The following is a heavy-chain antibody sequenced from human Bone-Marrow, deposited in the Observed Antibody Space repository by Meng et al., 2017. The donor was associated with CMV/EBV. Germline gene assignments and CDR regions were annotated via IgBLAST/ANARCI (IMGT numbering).Heavy chain of an antibody. V-gene: IGHV4-39*01. CDR3: ARHPERYSSGWYWYFDL. CDR2: IYYSGST. D-gene: IGHD6-19*01. CDR1: GGTISSSSYY. J-gene: IGHJ2*01. Sequence: SETLSLTCTVSGGTISSSSYYWGWIRQPPGKGLEWVGSIYYSGSTYYNPSLKSRVTISVDTSKNQFSLKLTSVIAADTAVYYCARHPERYSSGWYWYFDLWGRGTLVTVSS.